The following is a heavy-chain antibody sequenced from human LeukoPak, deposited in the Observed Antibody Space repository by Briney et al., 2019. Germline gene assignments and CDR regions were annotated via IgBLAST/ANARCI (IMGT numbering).Heavy chain of an antibody. CDR3: ARRVVVVTAGYYYYYYMDV. CDR1: GGSISSSSYY. D-gene: IGHD2-21*02. Sequence: SETLSLTCTVSGGSISSSSYYWGWIRQPPGKGLGWIGSIYYSGSTYYNPSLKSRVTISVDTSKNQFSLKLSSVTAADTAVYYCARRVVVVTAGYYYYYYMDVWGKGTTVTVSS. CDR2: IYYSGST. V-gene: IGHV4-39*01. J-gene: IGHJ6*03.